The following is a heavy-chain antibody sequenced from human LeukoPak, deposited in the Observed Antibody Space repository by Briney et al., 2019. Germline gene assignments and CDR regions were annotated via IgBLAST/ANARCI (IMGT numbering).Heavy chain of an antibody. CDR2: IYSGGST. D-gene: IGHD4-17*01. J-gene: IGHJ6*02. CDR3: ARGDYGDYAPKDYYGMDV. V-gene: IGHV3-66*01. Sequence: PGGSLRLSCAASGFTFSSYAMSWVRQAPGKGLEWVSVIYSGGSTYYADSVKGRFTISRDNSKNTLYLQMNSLRAEDTAVYYCARGDYGDYAPKDYYGMDVWGQGTTVTVSS. CDR1: GFTFSSYA.